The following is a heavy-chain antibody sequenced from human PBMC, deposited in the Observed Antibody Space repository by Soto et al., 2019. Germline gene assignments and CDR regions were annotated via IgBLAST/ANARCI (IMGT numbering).Heavy chain of an antibody. D-gene: IGHD3-22*01. CDR2: IYYSGST. Sequence: QVQLQESGPGLVKPSQTLSLTCTVSGGSISSGDNYWSWIRQHPGKGLEWIGYIYYSGSTYYNPSLTRRVTISVDTSKNQFSLKLSSVTAADSAVYYCARVRAGAPYYYDSTGFDHCGQGSLSPSPQ. CDR1: GGSISSGDNY. V-gene: IGHV4-31*03. CDR3: ARVRAGAPYYYDSTGFDH. J-gene: IGHJ4*02.